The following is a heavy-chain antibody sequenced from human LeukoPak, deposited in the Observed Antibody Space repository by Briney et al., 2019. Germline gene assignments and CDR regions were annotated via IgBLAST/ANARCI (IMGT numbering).Heavy chain of an antibody. D-gene: IGHD4-17*01. CDR1: GFTFSSYG. J-gene: IGHJ4*02. CDR3: AKEGVHGDYDY. CDR2: IWYDGSNK. V-gene: IGHV3-33*06. Sequence: GGSLRLSCAASGFTFSSYGMHWVRQAPGKGLEWVAVIWYDGSNKYYADSVKGRFTISRDNSKNTLYLQMNSPRAEDTAVYYCAKEGVHGDYDYWGQGTLVTVSS.